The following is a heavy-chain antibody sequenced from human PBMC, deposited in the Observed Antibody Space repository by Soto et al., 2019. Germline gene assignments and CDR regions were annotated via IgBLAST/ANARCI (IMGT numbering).Heavy chain of an antibody. Sequence: EVQLVESGGGLVQPGGSLRLSCAASGFTFSSYAMHWVRQAPGKGLEYVSAISSYGGSTYYANSVKGRFTISRDNSKNTLYLQMGSLRAEDMAVYYCARDPDSNGYYYFDYWGQGTLVTVSS. V-gene: IGHV3-64*01. D-gene: IGHD3-22*01. J-gene: IGHJ4*02. CDR1: GFTFSSYA. CDR3: ARDPDSNGYYYFDY. CDR2: ISSYGGST.